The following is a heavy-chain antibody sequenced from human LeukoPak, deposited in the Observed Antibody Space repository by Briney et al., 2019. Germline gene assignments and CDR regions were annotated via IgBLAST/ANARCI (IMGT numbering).Heavy chain of an antibody. CDR2: ISDSSRDT. J-gene: IGHJ4*02. V-gene: IGHV3-23*01. CDR3: AKASPGMVRGVITTFAY. D-gene: IGHD3-10*01. Sequence: GGSLRLSCAASGFTFSSDAMSWVRQAPGKGLEWVSAISDSSRDTYYADSVKGRFTISRDNSKNTLYLQMNSLRAEDTAVYYCAKASPGMVRGVITTFAYWGQGTLVTVSS. CDR1: GFTFSSDA.